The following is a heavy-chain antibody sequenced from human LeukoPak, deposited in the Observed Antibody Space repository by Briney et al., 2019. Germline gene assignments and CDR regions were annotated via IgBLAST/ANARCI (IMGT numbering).Heavy chain of an antibody. CDR1: GNTFAGYY. V-gene: IGHV1-2*02. D-gene: IGHD1-26*01. CDR3: ARGPIGGLRKGFDI. Sequence: ASVKVSCKASGNTFAGYYAHWVRQAPGQGLEWMGWINTHNGATNYAQHFQGRVTMTTDTAVTTAYMDLDGLISDDAAVYFCARGPIGGLRKGFDIWGQGTLVTVSS. J-gene: IGHJ4*02. CDR2: INTHNGAT.